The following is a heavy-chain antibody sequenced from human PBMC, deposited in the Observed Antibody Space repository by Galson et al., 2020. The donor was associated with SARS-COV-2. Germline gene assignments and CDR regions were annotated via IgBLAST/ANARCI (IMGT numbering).Heavy chain of an antibody. CDR1: GFTFTNYA. D-gene: IGHD1-26*01. J-gene: IGHJ3*02. V-gene: IGHV3-30*04. CDR2: ISHDGKIQ. Sequence: GGSLRLSCAASGFTFTNYAMHWVRQAPGKGLEWLTVISHDGKIQVYADSVKGRFTISRDNSGNMVFLQIVSLRPDDTALYYCTRDVSGGASDMGGQGTMVTVSS. CDR3: TRDVSGGASDM.